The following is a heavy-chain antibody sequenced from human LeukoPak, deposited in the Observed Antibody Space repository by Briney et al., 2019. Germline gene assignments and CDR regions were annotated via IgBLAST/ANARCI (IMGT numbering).Heavy chain of an antibody. CDR1: GFTFSSYA. D-gene: IGHD3-3*01. J-gene: IGHJ4*02. V-gene: IGHV3-30-3*01. Sequence: GGSLRLSCAASGFTFSSYAMHWVRQAPGKGLEWVAVISYDGSNKYYADFVKGRFTISRDNSKNTLYLQMNSLRAEDTAVYYCARVSVGVFDYWGQGTLVTVSS. CDR3: ARVSVGVFDY. CDR2: ISYDGSNK.